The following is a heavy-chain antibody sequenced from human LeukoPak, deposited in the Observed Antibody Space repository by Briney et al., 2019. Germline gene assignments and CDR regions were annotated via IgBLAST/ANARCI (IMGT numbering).Heavy chain of an antibody. J-gene: IGHJ4*02. V-gene: IGHV3-7*01. CDR2: IKQDGSEK. D-gene: IGHD6-13*01. CDR1: GFTVSSNY. Sequence: GSLRLSCAASGFTVSSNYMSWVRQAPGKGLEWVANIKQDGSEKYYVDSVKGRFTISRDNAKNSLYLQMNSLRAEDTAVYYCAREGYSSSWYDYWGQGTLVTVSS. CDR3: AREGYSSSWYDY.